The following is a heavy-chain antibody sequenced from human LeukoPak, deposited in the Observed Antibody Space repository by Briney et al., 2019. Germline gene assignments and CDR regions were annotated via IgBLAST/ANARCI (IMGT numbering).Heavy chain of an antibody. CDR3: AKTGIASTGTSNFFDS. J-gene: IGHJ4*02. D-gene: IGHD6-13*01. CDR2: IYPGDSDT. V-gene: IGHV5-51*01. CDR1: GFSFTSYW. Sequence: GESLKISCKGSGFSFTSYWIAWVRQMPGKGLEGMGIIYPGDSDTRYSPSFQGQVTISADKSISPAYLQWSSLKASNTAMYYCAKTGIASTGTSNFFDSWGQGTLVTVSS.